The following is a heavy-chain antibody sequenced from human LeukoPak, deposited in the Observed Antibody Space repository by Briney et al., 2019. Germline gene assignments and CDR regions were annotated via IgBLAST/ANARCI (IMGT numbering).Heavy chain of an antibody. D-gene: IGHD1-1*01. V-gene: IGHV1-3*01. CDR2: INAGNGNT. Sequence: GASVKVSCKASGYTFTSYAMHWVRQAPGQRLEWMGWINAGNGNTKYSQKFQGRVTITRDTSASTAYMELSSLRSEDTAVCYCARDGGYNWNDVAFDIWGQGTMVTVSS. CDR1: GYTFTSYA. CDR3: ARDGGYNWNDVAFDI. J-gene: IGHJ3*02.